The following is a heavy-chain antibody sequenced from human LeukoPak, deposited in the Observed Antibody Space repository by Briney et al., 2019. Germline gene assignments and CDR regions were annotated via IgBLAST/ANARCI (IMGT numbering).Heavy chain of an antibody. CDR3: ARVLGGNFDS. CDR2: IYYSGST. Sequence: SETLSLTCTVSGGSISSYYWSWIRQPPGKGLEWIGYIYYSGSTYYNPSLKSRVTISVDTSKNQFSLKLSSVTAADTAVYYCARVLGGNFDSWGQGTLVTVSS. D-gene: IGHD1-26*01. J-gene: IGHJ4*02. V-gene: IGHV4-59*08. CDR1: GGSISSYY.